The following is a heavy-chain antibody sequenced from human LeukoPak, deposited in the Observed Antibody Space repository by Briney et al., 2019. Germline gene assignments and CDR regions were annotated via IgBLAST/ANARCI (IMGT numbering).Heavy chain of an antibody. J-gene: IGHJ4*02. Sequence: GGSLRLSCATSGFTFSSDYMSWVRQAPGKGLEWVANIKEDGGEQNYADSVKGRFTITRDNAKGTLFLQMDSLRAEDTALYYCAREHWFGELGTWGQGTLVSVSS. CDR1: GFTFSSDY. CDR2: IKEDGGEQ. D-gene: IGHD3-10*01. V-gene: IGHV3-7*01. CDR3: AREHWFGELGT.